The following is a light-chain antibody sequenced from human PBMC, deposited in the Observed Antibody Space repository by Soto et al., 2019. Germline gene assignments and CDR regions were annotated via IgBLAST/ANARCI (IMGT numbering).Light chain of an antibody. CDR3: QRRSSRPPIT. V-gene: IGKV3-11*01. CDR1: QSVSDN. CDR2: EAS. Sequence: EIAMTQSPATLSVSPGDRGPLSSSASQSVSDNLAWYPERPGQAPRLIIYEASKTANGIPARFSGSGSGTDFTLTISSLEPEHYAIYDYQRRSSRPPITFGQGTRLEIK. J-gene: IGKJ5*01.